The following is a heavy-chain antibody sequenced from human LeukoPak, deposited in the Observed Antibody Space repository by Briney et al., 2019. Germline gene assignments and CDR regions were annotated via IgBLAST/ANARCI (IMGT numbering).Heavy chain of an antibody. Sequence: QPGGSLRLSCAASGFTFSSYEMNWVRQAPGKGLEWVSYISSSSSTIYYADSVKGRFTISRDNAKNSLYLQMNSLRAEDTAVYYCARVYSYGFSYYFDYWGQGTLVTVSS. CDR1: GFTFSSYE. D-gene: IGHD5-18*01. CDR2: ISSSSSTI. CDR3: ARVYSYGFSYYFDY. J-gene: IGHJ4*02. V-gene: IGHV3-48*01.